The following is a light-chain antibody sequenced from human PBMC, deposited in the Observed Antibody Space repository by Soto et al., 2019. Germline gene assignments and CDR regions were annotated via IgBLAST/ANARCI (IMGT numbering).Light chain of an antibody. V-gene: IGKV3-20*01. J-gene: IGKJ5*01. CDR2: GAS. CDR1: QSVSSSY. CDR3: QQYGSSPPVT. Sequence: EIVLTQSPGTLSLSPGERATLSCRAIQSVSSSYLAWYQQKPGQAPRLLIYGASSRATGIPDRFSGSGSGTAFTLTISRLAPEDFAVYYCQQYGSSPPVTFGQGTRLESK.